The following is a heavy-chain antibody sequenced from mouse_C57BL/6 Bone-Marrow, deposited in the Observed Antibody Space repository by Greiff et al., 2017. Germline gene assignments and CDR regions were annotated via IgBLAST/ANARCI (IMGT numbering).Heavy chain of an antibody. CDR3: ARLPYYFDY. CDR2: INYDGSST. CDR1: GFTFSDYY. V-gene: IGHV5-16*01. J-gene: IGHJ2*01. Sequence: EVKLVESEGGLVQPGSSMKLSCTASGFTFSDYYMAWVRQVPEKGLEWVANINYDGSSTYYLDSLKSRFLISRDNAKNILYLQMSSLKSEDTATYYCARLPYYFDYWGQGTTLTVSS.